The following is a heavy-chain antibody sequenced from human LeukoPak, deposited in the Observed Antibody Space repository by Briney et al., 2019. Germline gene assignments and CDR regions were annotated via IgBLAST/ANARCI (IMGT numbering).Heavy chain of an antibody. V-gene: IGHV1-2*02. Sequence: ASVKVSCKASGYTFTDYFIHWVRQAPGQGLEWMGWINPNTGGTNYAQKFQGRVTVTRDTSITTAYMKLSRLRSDDTAIYYCAKITTGFEDDGYFDYWGQGTLVTVSS. D-gene: IGHD2-8*02. CDR3: AKITTGFEDDGYFDY. J-gene: IGHJ4*02. CDR1: GYTFTDYF. CDR2: INPNTGGT.